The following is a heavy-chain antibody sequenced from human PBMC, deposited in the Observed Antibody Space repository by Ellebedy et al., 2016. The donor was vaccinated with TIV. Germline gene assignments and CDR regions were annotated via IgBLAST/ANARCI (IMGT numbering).Heavy chain of an antibody. D-gene: IGHD4-17*01. CDR3: ARVNYGDYEGDYGMDV. CDR1: GGTFSSYA. CDR2: IIPIFGTA. V-gene: IGHV1-69*13. J-gene: IGHJ6*02. Sequence: SVKVSXXASGGTFSSYAISWVRQAPGQGLEWMGGIIPIFGTANYAQKFQGRVTITADESTSTAYMELSSLRSEDTAVYYCARVNYGDYEGDYGMDVWGQGTTVTVSS.